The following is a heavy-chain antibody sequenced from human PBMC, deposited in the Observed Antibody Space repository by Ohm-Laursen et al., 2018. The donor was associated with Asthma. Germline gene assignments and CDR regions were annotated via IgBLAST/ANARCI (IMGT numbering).Heavy chain of an antibody. CDR2: ISSSSNFI. J-gene: IGHJ4*02. CDR3: ARDQESFFYDSCGSPPDY. V-gene: IGHV3-21*06. D-gene: IGHD3-22*01. CDR1: GFTFSGNC. Sequence: SLRLSCTASGFTFSGNCMNWVRQAPGKGLEWVSSISSSSNFIYYADSVKGRFTISRDNAKNSLHLQMNSLRAEDTALYFCARDQESFFYDSCGSPPDYWGQGTLVTVSS.